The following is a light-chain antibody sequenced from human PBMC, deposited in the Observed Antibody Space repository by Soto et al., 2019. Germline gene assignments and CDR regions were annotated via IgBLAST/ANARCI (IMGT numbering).Light chain of an antibody. CDR1: QSVGNN. Sequence: EIVLTQSPSTLSVSPGDRATLSCRASQSVGNNFAWYQQKPGQAPRLLIFATSTMATGVPARFSGSGSGTEFTLTISSLQSEDFAVYYCQQYGDWPLTFGGGAKVEIE. V-gene: IGKV3-15*01. CDR3: QQYGDWPLT. CDR2: ATS. J-gene: IGKJ4*01.